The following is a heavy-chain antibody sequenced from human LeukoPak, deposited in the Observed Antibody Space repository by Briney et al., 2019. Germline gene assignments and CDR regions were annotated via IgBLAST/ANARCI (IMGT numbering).Heavy chain of an antibody. CDR3: ARRWLHRKGFDY. D-gene: IGHD5-24*01. V-gene: IGHV4-34*01. Sequence: SETLSLTCAVYGGSFSGYYWSWIRQPPGKGLEWIGEINHSGSTNYNTPLKSRVTISVDTYKNQCSLKVSSVTASDTAVYYCARRWLHRKGFDYWGQGTLVTVSS. CDR2: INHSGST. CDR1: GGSFSGYY. J-gene: IGHJ4*02.